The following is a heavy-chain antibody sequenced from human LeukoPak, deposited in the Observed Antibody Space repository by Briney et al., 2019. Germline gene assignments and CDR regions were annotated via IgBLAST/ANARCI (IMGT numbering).Heavy chain of an antibody. D-gene: IGHD6-19*01. CDR1: GGSISSYY. V-gene: IGHV4-59*01. Sequence: SETVSLTCTVSGGSISSYYWSWIRQPPGKGLEWIGYIYYSGSTNYNPSLKSRVTISVDTSKNQFSLKLSSVTAADTAVYYCARWASGHFDYWGQGTLVTVSS. CDR3: ARWASGHFDY. J-gene: IGHJ4*02. CDR2: IYYSGST.